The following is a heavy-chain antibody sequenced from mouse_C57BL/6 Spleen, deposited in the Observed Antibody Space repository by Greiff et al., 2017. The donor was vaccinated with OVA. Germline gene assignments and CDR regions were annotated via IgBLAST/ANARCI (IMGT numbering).Heavy chain of an antibody. D-gene: IGHD2-5*01. Sequence: VQLQQSGPELVKPGASVKISCKASGYTFTDYYMNWVKQSHGKSLEWIGDINPNNGGTSYNQKFKGKATFTVDKSSSTAYMELRSLTSEDSAVYYCARSKDYSNYEGYFDYWGQGTTLTVSS. J-gene: IGHJ2*01. CDR3: ARSKDYSNYEGYFDY. CDR1: GYTFTDYY. CDR2: INPNNGGT. V-gene: IGHV1-26*01.